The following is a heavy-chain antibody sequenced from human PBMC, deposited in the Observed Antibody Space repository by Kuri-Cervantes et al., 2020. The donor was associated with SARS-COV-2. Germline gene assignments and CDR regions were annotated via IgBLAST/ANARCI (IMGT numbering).Heavy chain of an antibody. CDR2: ISYHGHDT. CDR1: GFTFSNYA. V-gene: IGHV3-23*01. D-gene: IGHD3-22*01. Sequence: GESLKISCAASGFTFSNYAMSWVRQAPGKGLEWVSVISYHGHDTYYADSVKGRFTISRHNSKNTLYLQMNSLRAEDTAVYYCARALVVTDAFDIWGQGTMVTVSS. J-gene: IGHJ3*02. CDR3: ARALVVTDAFDI.